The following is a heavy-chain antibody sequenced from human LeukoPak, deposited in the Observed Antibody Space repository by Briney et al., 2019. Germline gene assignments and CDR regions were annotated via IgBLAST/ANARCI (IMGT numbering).Heavy chain of an antibody. D-gene: IGHD5-18*01. Sequence: GESLKISCKGSGYSFTSYWISWVRQMPGKGLEWMGRIDPSDSYTNYSPSFQGYVTISADKSISTAYLQWSSLKASDTAMYYCARDGVSGYSYGDYWGQGTLVTVSS. CDR2: IDPSDSYT. CDR1: GYSFTSYW. J-gene: IGHJ4*02. V-gene: IGHV5-10-1*01. CDR3: ARDGVSGYSYGDY.